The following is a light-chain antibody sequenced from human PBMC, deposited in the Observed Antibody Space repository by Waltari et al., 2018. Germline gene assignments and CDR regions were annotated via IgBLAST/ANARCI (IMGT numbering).Light chain of an antibody. CDR1: QDVSVW. Sequence: DSQMTQSPSTRSASVGDRVTITCRASQDVSVWLAWYQLKPGQAPKLLIYAASSLQSGVPSRFSGSGSGTEFTLTISSLQPDDFATYYCQQYNSFWTFGQGTKVEIK. CDR2: AAS. CDR3: QQYNSFWT. J-gene: IGKJ1*01. V-gene: IGKV1-5*01.